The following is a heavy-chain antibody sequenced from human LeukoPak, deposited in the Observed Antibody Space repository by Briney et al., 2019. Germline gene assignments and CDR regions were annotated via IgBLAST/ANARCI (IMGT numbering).Heavy chain of an antibody. V-gene: IGHV4-30-4*01. Sequence: SETLSLTCTVSGGSISSGDYYWSWIRQPPGKGLEWIGYIYYSGSTYYNPSLKSRVTISVDTSKNQFSLKLSSVTAADTAVYYCARVGYYDSSGYYTSPFDYWGQGTLVTASS. J-gene: IGHJ4*02. CDR1: GGSISSGDYY. D-gene: IGHD3-22*01. CDR3: ARVGYYDSSGYYTSPFDY. CDR2: IYYSGST.